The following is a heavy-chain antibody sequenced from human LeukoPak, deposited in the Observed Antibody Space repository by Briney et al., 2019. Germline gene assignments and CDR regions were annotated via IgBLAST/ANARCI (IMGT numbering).Heavy chain of an antibody. J-gene: IGHJ4*02. CDR1: GGSISSYY. Sequence: SETLSLTCTASGGSISSYYWSWIRQPPGKGLEWVGYIYYSGGTNYNPSLKSRVTISVDTSKNQFSLKVSSVTAADTSVYYCARSPGLYYDFWSRYPKYFDYWGQGTLVTVSS. V-gene: IGHV4-59*01. D-gene: IGHD3-3*01. CDR2: IYYSGGT. CDR3: ARSPGLYYDFWSRYPKYFDY.